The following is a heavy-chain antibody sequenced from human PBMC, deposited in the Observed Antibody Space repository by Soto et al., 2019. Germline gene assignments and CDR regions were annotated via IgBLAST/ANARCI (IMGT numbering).Heavy chain of an antibody. V-gene: IGHV3-15*01. CDR2: IKSKTDGETT. D-gene: IGHD3-10*01. J-gene: IGHJ4*02. CDR1: GFTFSNAW. CDR3: TTDKLLWFGPRDYFDY. Sequence: GGSLRLSCAASGFTFSNAWMSWVRQAPGKGLEWVGRIKSKTDGETTDYAAPVKGRFTISRDDSKNTLYLQMNSLKTEDTAVYYCTTDKLLWFGPRDYFDYWGQGTLVTSPQ.